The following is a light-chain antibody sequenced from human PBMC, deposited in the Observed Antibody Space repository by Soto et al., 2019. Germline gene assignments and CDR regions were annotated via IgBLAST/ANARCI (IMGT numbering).Light chain of an antibody. CDR2: KVS. CDR3: MQATQFPHYT. J-gene: IGKJ2*01. Sequence: DIVMTQTPLSSPVTRGQPASISCKSSQSLVHSDGNTYLSWLHQRPGQPPRLLIYKVSHRLSGVPDRLSGSGAGTHFTLKISRVEAEDVGVYYCMQATQFPHYTFGQGTKLEIK. V-gene: IGKV2-24*01. CDR1: QSLVHSDGNTY.